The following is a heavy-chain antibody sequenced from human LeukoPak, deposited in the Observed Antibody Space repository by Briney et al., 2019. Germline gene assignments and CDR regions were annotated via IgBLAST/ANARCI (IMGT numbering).Heavy chain of an antibody. CDR1: GFIFSDAW. CDR3: ARGRAAGGRYCSSTSCLRFDY. J-gene: IGHJ4*02. D-gene: IGHD2-2*01. CDR2: IESKADGGTA. Sequence: GGSLRLSCAASGFIFSDAWMNWVRQAPGKGLEWVGRIESKADGGTADYAAPVKGRFTISRDDSKNTLYLQMNSLKTEDTAVYYCARGRAAGGRYCSSTSCLRFDYWGQGTLVTVSS. V-gene: IGHV3-15*04.